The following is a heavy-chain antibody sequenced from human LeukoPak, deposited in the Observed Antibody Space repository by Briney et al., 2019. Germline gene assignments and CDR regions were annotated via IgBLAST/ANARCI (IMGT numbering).Heavy chain of an antibody. J-gene: IGHJ6*03. D-gene: IGHD6-13*01. CDR2: ISSYNGNT. CDR3: ARWGAAAGDYYYYYYMDV. V-gene: IGHV1-18*01. CDR1: GYTFTSYG. Sequence: ASVKVSCKASGYTFTSYGISWVRQAPGQGLEWMGWISSYNGNTNYAQKLQGRVTMTTDTSTSAAYMELRSLRSDDTAVYYCARWGAAAGDYYYYYYMDVWGKGTTVTISS.